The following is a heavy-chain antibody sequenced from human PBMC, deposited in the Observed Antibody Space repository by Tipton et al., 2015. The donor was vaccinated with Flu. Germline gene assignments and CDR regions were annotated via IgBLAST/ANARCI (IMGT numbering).Heavy chain of an antibody. CDR2: ISWNSGSI. V-gene: IGHV3-9*01. D-gene: IGHD4-17*01. CDR3: AKDKGTDDYEFDY. CDR1: GFTFDDYA. J-gene: IGHJ4*02. Sequence: SLRLSCAASGFTFDDYAMHWVRQAPGKGLEWVSGISWNSGSIGYADSVKGRFTISRDNAKNSLYLQMNSLRAEDTALYYCAKDKGTDDYEFDYWGQGTLVTVSS.